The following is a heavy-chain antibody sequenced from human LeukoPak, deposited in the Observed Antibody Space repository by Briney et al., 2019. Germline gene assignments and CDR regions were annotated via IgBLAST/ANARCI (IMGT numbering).Heavy chain of an antibody. V-gene: IGHV4-59*01. D-gene: IGHD3-3*01. CDR3: ARHITIFAYFDY. CDR2: IYYGGST. CDR1: GGSISSYY. Sequence: SETLSLTCTVSGGSISSYYWSWIRQPPGKGLEWIGYIYYGGSTNYNPSLKSRVTISVDTSKNQFSLKLSSVTAADTAVYYCARHITIFAYFDYWGQGTLVTVSS. J-gene: IGHJ4*02.